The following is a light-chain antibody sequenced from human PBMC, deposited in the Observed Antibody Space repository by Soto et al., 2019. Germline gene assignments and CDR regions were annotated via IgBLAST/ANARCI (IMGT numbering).Light chain of an antibody. V-gene: IGKV3-11*01. CDR3: QQLSNWPPWT. Sequence: EIVLTQSPATLSLSPGERATLSCRASQSIASSLAGYQQKPGQAPRLLIYDASNRDTGIPARFNGSGSVTDFTLNISSLWAEHFAVYYCQQLSNWPPWTFVHGTKVQVK. J-gene: IGKJ1*01. CDR2: DAS. CDR1: QSIASS.